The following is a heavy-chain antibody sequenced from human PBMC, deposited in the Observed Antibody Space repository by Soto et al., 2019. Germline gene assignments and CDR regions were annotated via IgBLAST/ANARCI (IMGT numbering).Heavy chain of an antibody. J-gene: IGHJ6*02. D-gene: IGHD3-10*01. V-gene: IGHV3-23*01. CDR2: ISSSGGST. CDR3: MRPAPRGRHYFYFGTDV. CDR1: GFTFSSYA. Sequence: GGSLRLSCAASGFTFSSYAMSWVRQAPGKGLEWVSGISSSGGSTYYADSVKGRFTISRDNSKNTLFLRMNRPRVEDTAVYYCMRPAPRGRHYFYFGTDVRGQGTTVTVSS.